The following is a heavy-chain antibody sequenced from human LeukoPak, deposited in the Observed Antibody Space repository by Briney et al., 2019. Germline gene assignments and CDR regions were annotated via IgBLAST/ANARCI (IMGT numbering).Heavy chain of an antibody. CDR1: GFTFSTYA. D-gene: IGHD3-10*01. Sequence: PGGSLRLSCAASGFTFSTYAMSWVRQAPGKGLEWVSAIGGSGGSTYYADSVEGRFTISRADSKTTLYLQMNSLRAEDTAIYYCAKFTRTLVRGALVNWGQGTLVTVSS. J-gene: IGHJ4*02. V-gene: IGHV3-23*01. CDR3: AKFTRTLVRGALVN. CDR2: IGGSGGST.